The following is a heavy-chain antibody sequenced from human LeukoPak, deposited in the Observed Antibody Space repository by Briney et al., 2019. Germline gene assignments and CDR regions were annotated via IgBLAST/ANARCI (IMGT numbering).Heavy chain of an antibody. Sequence: PGRSLRLSCAASGFTFSSYGMHGVRQAPGKGLEGGAVISYDGSNKYYADSVKGRFTISRDNSKNTLYLQMNSLRAEDTAVYYCAKDRGHCSSTSCSLSAFDIWGQGTMVTVSS. J-gene: IGHJ3*02. CDR2: ISYDGSNK. CDR1: GFTFSSYG. D-gene: IGHD2-2*01. V-gene: IGHV3-30*18. CDR3: AKDRGHCSSTSCSLSAFDI.